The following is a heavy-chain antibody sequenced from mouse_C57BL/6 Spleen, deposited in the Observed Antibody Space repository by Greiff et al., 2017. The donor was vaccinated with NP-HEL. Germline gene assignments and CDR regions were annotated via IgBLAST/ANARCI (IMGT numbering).Heavy chain of an antibody. J-gene: IGHJ4*01. CDR2: IYPGSGST. Sequence: QVQLQQPGAELVKPGASVKMSCKASGYTFTSYWITWVKQRPGQGLEWIGDIYPGSGSTNYNEKFKSKATLTVDTSSSTAYMQLSSLTSEDSAVYYGAREETYYSNYEDAMDYWGQGTSVTVSS. D-gene: IGHD2-5*01. CDR3: AREETYYSNYEDAMDY. V-gene: IGHV1-55*01. CDR1: GYTFTSYW.